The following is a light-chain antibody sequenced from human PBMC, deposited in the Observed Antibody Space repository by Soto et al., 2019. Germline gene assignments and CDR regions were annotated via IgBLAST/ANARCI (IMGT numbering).Light chain of an antibody. J-gene: IGLJ3*02. V-gene: IGLV2-11*01. Sequence: QSVLTQPRSVSGSPGQSVTISCTGTNSDVGGYNYVSWYQQYPGKAPKLMIYDVSKRPSGVPDRFSGSKSGNTASLTISGLQAEDEADYYCCSYAGFYTGVFGGGTKLTVL. CDR3: CSYAGFYTGV. CDR1: NSDVGGYNY. CDR2: DVS.